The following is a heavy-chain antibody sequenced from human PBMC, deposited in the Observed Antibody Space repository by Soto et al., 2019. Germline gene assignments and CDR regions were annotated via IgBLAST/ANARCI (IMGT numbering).Heavy chain of an antibody. D-gene: IGHD6-13*01. CDR1: GGSFSGYY. CDR3: ARTYSSSWSPFDY. CDR2: INHSGGT. J-gene: IGHJ4*02. Sequence: SETLSLTCAVYGGSFSGYYWSWIRQPPGKGLEWIGEINHSGGTNYNPSLKSRVTISVDTSKNQFSLKLSSVTAADTAVYYCARTYSSSWSPFDYWGEGTLVTVSS. V-gene: IGHV4-34*01.